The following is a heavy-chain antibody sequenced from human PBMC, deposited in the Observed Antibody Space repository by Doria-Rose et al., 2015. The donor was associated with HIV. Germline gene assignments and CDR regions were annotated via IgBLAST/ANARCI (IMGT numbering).Heavy chain of an antibody. CDR1: GVSLSSPGMG. CDR2: ICSDYER. D-gene: IGHD6-13*01. J-gene: IGHJ4*02. CDR3: ARRKSSRWYHKYYFDF. Sequence: QVTLKESGPVLAKPTETLTLTCTVSGVSLSSPGMGVSWIRQPPGNALEWLANICSDYERSYRTSLRSRLTISRGTSKRQVVLTMTDMDPVDTATYYCARRKSSRWYHKYYFDFWGQGTLVIVSA. V-gene: IGHV2-26*01.